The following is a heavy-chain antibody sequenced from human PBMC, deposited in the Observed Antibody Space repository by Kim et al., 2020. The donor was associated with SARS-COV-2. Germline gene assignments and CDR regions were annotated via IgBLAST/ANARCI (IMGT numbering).Heavy chain of an antibody. Sequence: SETLSLTCAVYGGSFSGYYWSWIRQPPGKGLEWIGEINHSGSTNYNPSLKSRVTISVDTSKNQFSLKLSSVTAADTAVYYCARGLRTYYYGSGQPTARFDPWGQGTLVTVSS. J-gene: IGHJ5*02. V-gene: IGHV4-34*01. D-gene: IGHD3-10*01. CDR1: GGSFSGYY. CDR2: INHSGST. CDR3: ARGLRTYYYGSGQPTARFDP.